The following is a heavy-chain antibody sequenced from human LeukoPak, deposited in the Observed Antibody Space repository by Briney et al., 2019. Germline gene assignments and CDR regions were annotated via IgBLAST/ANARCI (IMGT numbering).Heavy chain of an antibody. D-gene: IGHD3-10*01. CDR3: AREWAGIFGSS. J-gene: IGHJ5*02. V-gene: IGHV1-46*01. Sequence: GASVKVSCKASGYTFTSYYMHWVRQAPGQGLEWMGIINPGGGSTSYAQKFQGRVTMTRDTSTSTVYVELSSLRSEDTAMYYCAREWAGIFGSSWGQGTLVTVSS. CDR2: INPGGGST. CDR1: GYTFTSYY.